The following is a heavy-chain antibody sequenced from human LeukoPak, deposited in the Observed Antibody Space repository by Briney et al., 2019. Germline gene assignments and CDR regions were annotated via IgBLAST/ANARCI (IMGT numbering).Heavy chain of an antibody. CDR2: IYTSGST. D-gene: IGHD6-6*01. CDR1: GGSISSYY. J-gene: IGHJ3*02. Sequence: SETLSLTCTVSGGSISSYYWSWIRQPAGKGLEWIGRIYTSGSTNYNPSLKSRVTMSVDTSKNQFSLKLSSVTAADTAVYYCARDQRYSSSSGDAFDIWGQGTMVTVSS. CDR3: ARDQRYSSSSGDAFDI. V-gene: IGHV4-4*07.